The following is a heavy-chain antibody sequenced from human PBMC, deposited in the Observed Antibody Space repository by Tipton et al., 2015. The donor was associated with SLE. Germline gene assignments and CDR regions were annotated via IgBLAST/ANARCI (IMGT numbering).Heavy chain of an antibody. CDR3: AKGSGWYKD. J-gene: IGHJ4*02. CDR1: GASINTYY. V-gene: IGHV4-59*01. Sequence: TLSLTCAVSGASINTYYWSWVRQPPGKGLEWIGYLSTSGTTKYSPSFKSRVTMSVDTSKKQVSLKLSSVTAADTAVFYCAKGSGWYKDWGQGTLVTVSS. CDR2: LSTSGTT. D-gene: IGHD6-19*01.